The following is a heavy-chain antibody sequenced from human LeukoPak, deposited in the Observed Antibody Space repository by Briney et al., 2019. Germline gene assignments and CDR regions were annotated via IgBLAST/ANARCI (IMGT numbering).Heavy chain of an antibody. Sequence: ASVKVSCKASGYTFTGYYMNWVRQAPGQGLEWMGWINPNSGGTNYAQKFQGRVTMTRDTSISTAYMELSRLRSDDTAVYYCARDLPVFGFTIAAAGPAFDYWGQGTLVTVSS. CDR2: INPNSGGT. V-gene: IGHV1-2*02. D-gene: IGHD6-13*01. CDR1: GYTFTGYY. CDR3: ARDLPVFGFTIAAAGPAFDY. J-gene: IGHJ4*02.